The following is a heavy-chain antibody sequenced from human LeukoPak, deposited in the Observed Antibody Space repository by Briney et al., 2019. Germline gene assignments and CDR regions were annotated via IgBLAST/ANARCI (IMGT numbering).Heavy chain of an antibody. CDR3: ARRSPSAEYFQH. Sequence: GESLKISCKGSGYSFTTYWIAWVRQMPRKGLEWMGIIYPGDSDTRYSPSFQGQVTISADKSISTAYLQWSSLKASDTAVYYCARRSPSAEYFQHWGQGTLVTVSS. CDR2: IYPGDSDT. CDR1: GYSFTTYW. J-gene: IGHJ1*01. V-gene: IGHV5-51*01.